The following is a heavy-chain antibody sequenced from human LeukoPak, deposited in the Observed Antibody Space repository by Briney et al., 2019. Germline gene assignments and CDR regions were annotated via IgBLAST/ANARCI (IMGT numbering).Heavy chain of an antibody. V-gene: IGHV1-18*04. Sequence: ASVKVSRKASGYTFTSYGISWVRQAPGQGLEWMGWISAYNGNTNYAQKLQGRVTMTTETSTSTAYMELRSLRSDDTAVYYCARSGEYYDILTGYLPVDYWGQGTLVTVSS. CDR2: ISAYNGNT. J-gene: IGHJ4*02. CDR1: GYTFTSYG. D-gene: IGHD3-9*01. CDR3: ARSGEYYDILTGYLPVDY.